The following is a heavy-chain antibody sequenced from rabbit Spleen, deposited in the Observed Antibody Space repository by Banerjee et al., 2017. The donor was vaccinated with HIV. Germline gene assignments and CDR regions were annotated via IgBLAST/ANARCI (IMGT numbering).Heavy chain of an antibody. CDR3: ARDGGGSSYYFNL. J-gene: IGHJ4*01. CDR2: IYTGDGST. D-gene: IGHD8-1*01. Sequence: QEQLEESGGDLVQPEGSLTLTCTASGFSFSSGYWICWVRQAPGKGLEWIGCIYTGDGSTYYASWVNGRFTLSRENNQNTVSLQMNSLTAADTATYFCARDGGGSSYYFNLWGQGTLVTVS. V-gene: IGHV1S45*01. CDR1: GFSFSSGYW.